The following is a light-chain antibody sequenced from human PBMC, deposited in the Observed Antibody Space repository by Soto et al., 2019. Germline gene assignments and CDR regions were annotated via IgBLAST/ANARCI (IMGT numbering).Light chain of an antibody. J-gene: IGKJ1*01. Sequence: QMNPAPSTLVGSVGGRGTIPLRARQTICRWLAWYHQKPGKAPKLLIYKASTLKSGVPSRFSGSGSGTEFTLTISSLQPDDFATYYCQHYNSYSEAFGQGTKVELK. V-gene: IGKV1-5*03. CDR2: KAS. CDR3: QHYNSYSEA. CDR1: QTICRW.